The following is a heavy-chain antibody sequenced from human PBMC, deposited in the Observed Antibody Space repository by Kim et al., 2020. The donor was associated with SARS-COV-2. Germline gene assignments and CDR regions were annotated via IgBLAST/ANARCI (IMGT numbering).Heavy chain of an antibody. J-gene: IGHJ6*02. CDR3: ARDLRFGELIASYGLDV. Sequence: KGRFTISRDNARNSLYLQMNSLRAEDTAVYYCARDLRFGELIASYGLDVWGQGTTVTVSS. V-gene: IGHV3-11*06. D-gene: IGHD3-10*01.